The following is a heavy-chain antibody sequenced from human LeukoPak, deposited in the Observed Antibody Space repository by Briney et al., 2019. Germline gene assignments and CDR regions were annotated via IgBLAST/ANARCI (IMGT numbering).Heavy chain of an antibody. J-gene: IGHJ4*02. CDR1: GGSFSGYY. CDR2: INHSGST. CDR3: ATLSVDYRGGGY. V-gene: IGHV4-34*01. D-gene: IGHD3-16*02. Sequence: SETLSLTCAVYGGSFSGYYWSWIRQPPGKGLEWIGEINHSGSTNYNPSLKSRVTISVDTSKNQFSLKLSSVAAADTAVYYCATLSVDYRGGGYWGQGTLVTVSS.